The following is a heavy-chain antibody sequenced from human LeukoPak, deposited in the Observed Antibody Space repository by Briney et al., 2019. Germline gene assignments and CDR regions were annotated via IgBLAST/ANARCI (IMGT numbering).Heavy chain of an antibody. J-gene: IGHJ4*02. V-gene: IGHV3-74*01. CDR3: ATFGRTWFESH. D-gene: IGHD3-16*01. CDR2: SNEDGSWT. CDR1: GLTLSREW. Sequence: PGGSLRLSCAASGLTLSREWMHWVRQRPGEGLVWVARSNEDGSWTNYADSVKGRFTIFKDNAKNTLHLQMDGLRDDDTAVYYCATFGRTWFESHWGQGTLVTVSS.